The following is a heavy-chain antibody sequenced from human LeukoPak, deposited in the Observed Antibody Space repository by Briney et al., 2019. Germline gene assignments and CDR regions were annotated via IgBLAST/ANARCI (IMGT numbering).Heavy chain of an antibody. CDR1: GGSISSGSYY. D-gene: IGHD3-10*01. J-gene: IGHJ5*02. CDR2: IYTSGST. CDR3: ARGRYYGSGSYYNLDWFDP. V-gene: IGHV4-61*02. Sequence: SQTLSLTRTVSGGSISSGSYYWSWIRQPAGKGLEWIGRIYTSGSTNYNPSLKSRVTISVDTSKNQFSLKLSSVTAADTAVYYCARGRYYGSGSYYNLDWFDPWGQGTLVTVSS.